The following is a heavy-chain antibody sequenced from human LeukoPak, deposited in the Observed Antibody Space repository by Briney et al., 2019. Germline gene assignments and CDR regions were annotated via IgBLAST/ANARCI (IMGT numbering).Heavy chain of an antibody. J-gene: IGHJ4*02. D-gene: IGHD3-10*01. CDR3: ARDHASGSYFDY. V-gene: IGHV3-64*01. CDR1: GFTFSSYA. CDR2: ISSNGGST. Sequence: PGGSLRLSCAASGFTFSSYAMHWVRQAPGKGLEYVSAISSNGGSTYYANSVKGRFTISRDNSKNTLYLQMGSLRAEDMAVYYCARDHASGSYFDYWGQGTLVTVSS.